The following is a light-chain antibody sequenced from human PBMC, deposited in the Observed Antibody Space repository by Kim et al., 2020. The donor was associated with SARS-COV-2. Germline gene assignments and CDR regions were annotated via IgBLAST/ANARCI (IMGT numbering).Light chain of an antibody. Sequence: EIVLTQSPGTLSWSPGERATLSCRASQSVSSSYLAWYQQKPGQAPRLLIYGASSRATGIPDRFSGSGSGTDFTLTISRLEPEDFAVYYCQQYGSSPNTFGQGTKLEI. J-gene: IGKJ2*01. CDR2: GAS. V-gene: IGKV3-20*01. CDR3: QQYGSSPNT. CDR1: QSVSSSY.